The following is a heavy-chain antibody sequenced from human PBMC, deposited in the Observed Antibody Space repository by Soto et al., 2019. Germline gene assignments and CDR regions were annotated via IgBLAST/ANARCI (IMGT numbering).Heavy chain of an antibody. Sequence: GGSLRLSCAASGFTFSSYSMNWVRQAPGKGLEWVSSISSSSSYICYADSVKGRFTISRDNAKNSLYLQMDSLRAEDTAVYYCASYPTKAAADYWGQGTLVTVSS. CDR3: ASYPTKAAADY. V-gene: IGHV3-21*01. D-gene: IGHD6-13*01. CDR2: ISSSSSYI. J-gene: IGHJ4*02. CDR1: GFTFSSYS.